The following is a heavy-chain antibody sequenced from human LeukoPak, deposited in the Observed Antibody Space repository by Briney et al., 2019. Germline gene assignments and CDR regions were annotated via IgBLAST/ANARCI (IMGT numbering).Heavy chain of an antibody. V-gene: IGHV1-18*01. D-gene: IGHD5-18*01. CDR2: IGADNGNT. CDR3: ARVMHWDRPMARGRGMDV. J-gene: IGHJ6*02. Sequence: GASVKVSCKASGYTFTSYGISWVRQAPGQGLEWMGWIGADNGNTNYAQKFQGRVTMTTDTSANTAYMEVRSLRSDDTAMFYCARVMHWDRPMARGRGMDVWGQGTTVTVSS. CDR1: GYTFTSYG.